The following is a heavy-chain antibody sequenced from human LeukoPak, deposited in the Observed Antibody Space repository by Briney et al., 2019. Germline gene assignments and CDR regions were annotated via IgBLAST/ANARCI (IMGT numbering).Heavy chain of an antibody. Sequence: GRSLRLSCAASGFIFRNYAMHWVRQAPGKGLEWVSYISSTGITTYYADSVKGRFTISRDDAKNSLYLQMNSLRDEDTAVYYCARPSSGLTFDYWGQGTLVTVSS. CDR3: ARPSSGLTFDY. CDR2: ISSTGITT. J-gene: IGHJ4*02. D-gene: IGHD3-22*01. V-gene: IGHV3-48*02. CDR1: GFIFRNYA.